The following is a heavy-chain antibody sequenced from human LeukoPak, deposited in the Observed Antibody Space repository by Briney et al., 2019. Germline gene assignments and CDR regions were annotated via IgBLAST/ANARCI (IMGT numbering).Heavy chain of an antibody. J-gene: IGHJ3*02. D-gene: IGHD3-22*01. CDR1: GYTFTGYY. CDR2: INPNRGGT. V-gene: IGHV1-2*06. Sequence: ASVKVSCKASGYTFTGYYMHWVRQAPGQGPEWMGRINPNRGGTNYAQKFQGGVTMTRDTSINTAYMELSGLRSDDTAVYYCAKDRMYYYDSGGYPDAFDIWGQGTLVIVSS. CDR3: AKDRMYYYDSGGYPDAFDI.